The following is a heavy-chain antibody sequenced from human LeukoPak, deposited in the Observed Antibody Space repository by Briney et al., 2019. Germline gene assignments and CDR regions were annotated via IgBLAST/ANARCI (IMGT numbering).Heavy chain of an antibody. V-gene: IGHV1-69*13. J-gene: IGHJ4*02. CDR3: ASTPEYSGSYSAY. D-gene: IGHD1-26*01. CDR2: IIPIFGTA. CDR1: GGTFSSYA. Sequence: SVKVSCKASGGTFSSYAISWVRQAPGQGLEWMGGIIPIFGTANYAQKFQGRVTITADESTSTAYMELSSLRSEDTAVYYCASTPEYSGSYSAYWGQGTLVTVSS.